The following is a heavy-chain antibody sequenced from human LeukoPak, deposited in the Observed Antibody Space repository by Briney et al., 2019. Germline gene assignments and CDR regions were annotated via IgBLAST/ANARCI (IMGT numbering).Heavy chain of an antibody. CDR1: GGSFSGYY. D-gene: IGHD6-13*01. V-gene: IGHV4-34*01. Sequence: SETLSLTCAVYGGSFSGYYWSWIRQPPGKGLEWIGEINHSGSTNYNPSLKSRVTISVDTSKNQFSLKLSSVTAADTAVYYCARTAAGLAIGDYYYGMDVWGKGTTATVPS. J-gene: IGHJ6*04. CDR2: INHSGST. CDR3: ARTAAGLAIGDYYYGMDV.